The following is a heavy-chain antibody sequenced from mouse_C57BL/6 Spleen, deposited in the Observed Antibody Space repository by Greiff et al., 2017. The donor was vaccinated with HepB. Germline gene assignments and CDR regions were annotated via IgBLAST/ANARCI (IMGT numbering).Heavy chain of an antibody. D-gene: IGHD2-3*01. CDR3: ARSSDGYGGGYFDY. J-gene: IGHJ2*01. V-gene: IGHV1-19*01. CDR1: GYTFTDYY. CDR2: INTYNGGT. Sequence: EVQLQQSGPVLVKPGASVKMSCKASGYTFTDYYMNWVKQSHGKSLEWIGVINTYNGGTSYNQKFKGKATLTVDKSSSTAYMELNSLTSDDSAVYYCARSSDGYGGGYFDYWGQGTTLTVSS.